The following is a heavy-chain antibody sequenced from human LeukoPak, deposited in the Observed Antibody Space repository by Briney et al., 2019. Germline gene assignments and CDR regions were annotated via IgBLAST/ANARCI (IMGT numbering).Heavy chain of an antibody. Sequence: GGSLRLSCAASGFTFSRYSMNWVRQAPGKGLEWLSYISSSANTIYYADSVKGRFTISRDNAKNSLYLQMNSMRDEDTAVYYCAKAFYGSSALGQVPDYWGQGTLVTVSS. J-gene: IGHJ4*02. V-gene: IGHV3-48*02. D-gene: IGHD3-22*01. CDR2: ISSSANTI. CDR3: AKAFYGSSALGQVPDY. CDR1: GFTFSRYS.